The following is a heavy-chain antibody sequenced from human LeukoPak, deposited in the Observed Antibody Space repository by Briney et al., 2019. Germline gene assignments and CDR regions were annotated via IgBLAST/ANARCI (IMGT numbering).Heavy chain of an antibody. CDR1: GFTFSSYA. CDR2: ISGSGGTT. J-gene: IGHJ4*02. V-gene: IGHV3-23*01. CDR3: ASAVGATLLDLNLDY. Sequence: GGSLRPSCAASGFTFSSYAMSWVRQAPGKGLEWVSTISGSGGTTSYADSVKGRFTISRDNSKSTLYLQMNSLRAEDTAVYYCASAVGATLLDLNLDYWGQGTLVTVSS. D-gene: IGHD1-26*01.